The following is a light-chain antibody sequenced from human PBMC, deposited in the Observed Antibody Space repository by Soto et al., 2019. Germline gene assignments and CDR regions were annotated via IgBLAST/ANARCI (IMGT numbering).Light chain of an antibody. J-gene: IGKJ4*01. V-gene: IGKV1-5*03. Sequence: DSQMTQSPSTLSASVGDRVTITCLASKSISTGLAWYQQKPGKAPKLLIYQASSLEGGVPSRFSGSGSGTEFNITVSSLRPDDFATYYCQQYNTYPLTFGGGPTVEIK. CDR1: KSISTG. CDR3: QQYNTYPLT. CDR2: QAS.